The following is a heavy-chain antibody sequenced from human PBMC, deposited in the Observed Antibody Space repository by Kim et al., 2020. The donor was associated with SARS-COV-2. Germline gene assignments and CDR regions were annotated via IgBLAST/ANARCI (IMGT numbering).Heavy chain of an antibody. CDR3: ASRGYSIGFDY. Sequence: GGSLRLSCAASGFTVSSNYMSWVRQAPGKGLEWVSVIYSGGSTYYADSVKGRFTISRDNSKNTLYFQMNSLRAEDTAVYYCASRGYSIGFDYWGQGTLVTVSS. J-gene: IGHJ4*02. D-gene: IGHD5-18*01. CDR1: GFTVSSNY. CDR2: IYSGGST. V-gene: IGHV3-53*01.